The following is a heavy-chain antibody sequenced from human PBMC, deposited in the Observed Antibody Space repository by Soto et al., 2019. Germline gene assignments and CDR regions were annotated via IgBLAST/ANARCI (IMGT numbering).Heavy chain of an antibody. CDR1: SVTVSPSDAG. J-gene: IGHJ4*02. CDR2: IKSKADGETT. V-gene: IGHV3-15*07. CDR3: TTVAPSSFYGTRNDY. Sequence: GGSLRLSGAASSVTVSPSDAGMNWGRQAPGKGLEWVGRIKSKADGETTHYAGPVKGRFTISRADSDNMVYLQMNSLKSEDSAVYYCTTVAPSSFYGTRNDYWGQGT. D-gene: IGHD4-17*01.